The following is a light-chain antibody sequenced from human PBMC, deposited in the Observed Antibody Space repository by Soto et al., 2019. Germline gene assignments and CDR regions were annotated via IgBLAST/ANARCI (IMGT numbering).Light chain of an antibody. V-gene: IGKV3-15*01. CDR3: QQYEKWPPSIT. Sequence: EIVLTQSPGTLSLSPGESGTLSCRASQRFGSSNLAWYQQTPGQAPRLLIYGVSTRATGISARFSGGGSVTEFTLTISSLQSEDFAVYYCQQYEKWPPSITFGQGTRLEIK. J-gene: IGKJ5*01. CDR2: GVS. CDR1: QRFGSSN.